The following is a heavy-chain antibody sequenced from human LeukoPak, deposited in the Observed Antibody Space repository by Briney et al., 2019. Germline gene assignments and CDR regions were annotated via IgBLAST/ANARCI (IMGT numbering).Heavy chain of an antibody. CDR1: GYTFTSYG. J-gene: IGHJ6*02. Sequence: ASVKVSCKASGYTFTSYGISWVRQAPGQGLEWMGWISAYNGTTNYAQKLQGRVTMTTDTSTSTAYMELRSLRSDDTAVYYCARGCSGGSCYSGMDVWGQGTTVTVSS. CDR2: ISAYNGTT. D-gene: IGHD2-15*01. V-gene: IGHV1-18*01. CDR3: ARGCSGGSCYSGMDV.